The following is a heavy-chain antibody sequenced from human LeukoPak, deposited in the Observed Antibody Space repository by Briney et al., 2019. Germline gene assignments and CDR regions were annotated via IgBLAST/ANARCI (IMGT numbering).Heavy chain of an antibody. Sequence: ASVKVSCKASGYTFTSYAMHWVRQAPGQRLEWMGWINAGNGNTKYSQKFQGRVTITRDTSASTAYMELSSLRSEDTAVYYCAREGSVRQWLAYDAFDIWGQGTMVTVSS. D-gene: IGHD6-19*01. V-gene: IGHV1-3*01. CDR3: AREGSVRQWLAYDAFDI. CDR2: INAGNGNT. CDR1: GYTFTSYA. J-gene: IGHJ3*02.